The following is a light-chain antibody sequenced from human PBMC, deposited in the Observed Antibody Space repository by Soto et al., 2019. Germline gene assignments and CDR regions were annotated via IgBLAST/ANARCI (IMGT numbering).Light chain of an antibody. J-gene: IGKJ2*01. CDR3: QQYKSYYT. CDR1: QSISNW. Sequence: DIQMTQSPSTLSASIGERVTITCRASQSISNWLAWYQQKPGKAPKVLIYKASTVESRVPSRFSGSGSGTQFTLTISSVQPDDLATYYCQQYKSYYTFGQGTKVDIK. CDR2: KAS. V-gene: IGKV1-5*03.